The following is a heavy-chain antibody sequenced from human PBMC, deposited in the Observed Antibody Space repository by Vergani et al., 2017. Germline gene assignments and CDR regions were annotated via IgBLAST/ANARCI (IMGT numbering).Heavy chain of an antibody. D-gene: IGHD4-23*01. CDR2: IIPIFGTA. V-gene: IGHV1-69*01. J-gene: IGHJ3*02. Sequence: QVQLVQSGAEVKKPGSSVKVSCKASGGTFSSYAISWVRQAPGQGLEWMGGIIPIFGTANYAQKFQGRVTITADESTSTAYMELSSLRSEDTAVYYCARDRAYDYGGNSGVDAFDIWGQGTMVTVSS. CDR3: ARDRAYDYGGNSGVDAFDI. CDR1: GGTFSSYA.